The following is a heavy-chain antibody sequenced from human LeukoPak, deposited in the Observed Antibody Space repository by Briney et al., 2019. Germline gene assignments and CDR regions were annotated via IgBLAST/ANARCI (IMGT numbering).Heavy chain of an antibody. Sequence: PSETLSLTCAVYGGSFSGYYWSWIRQPPGKGLEWIGEINHSGSTNYNPSLKSRVTISVDTSKNQFSLKLSSVTAADTAVYYCAGRVQEGGPXXXFDYWGQGTLVTVSS. CDR1: GGSFSGYY. CDR3: AGRVQEGGPXXXFDY. CDR2: INHSGST. V-gene: IGHV4-34*01. D-gene: IGHD1-1*01. J-gene: IGHJ4*02.